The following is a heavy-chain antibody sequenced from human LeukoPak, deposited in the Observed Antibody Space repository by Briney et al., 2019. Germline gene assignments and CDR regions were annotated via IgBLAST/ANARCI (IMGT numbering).Heavy chain of an antibody. CDR2: IIPIYGRA. Sequence: ASVKVSCEASGGSFTSYGISWVRQAPGQGLEWMGKIIPIYGRANYGQKFQGRVTFTADELTTTSYMELSSLTAEDMAVYYCAAGGAYEFRDDYWGQGTLVTVSS. V-gene: IGHV1-69*13. D-gene: IGHD3-3*01. CDR1: GGSFTSYG. J-gene: IGHJ4*02. CDR3: AAGGAYEFRDDY.